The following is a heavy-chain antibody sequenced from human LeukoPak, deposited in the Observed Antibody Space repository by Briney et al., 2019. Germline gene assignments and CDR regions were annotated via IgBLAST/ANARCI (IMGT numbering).Heavy chain of an antibody. V-gene: IGHV4-39*07. J-gene: IGHJ6*03. CDR1: GGSISSSSYY. CDR2: IYYSGST. Sequence: SETLSLTCTVSGGSISSSSYYWGWIRQPPGKGLEGIGSIYYSGSTYYNPSLKSRVTISVDTSKNQFSLKLSSVTAADTAVYYCARVTDFWSGYYRNYYYYYMDVWGKGTTVTVSS. D-gene: IGHD3-3*01. CDR3: ARVTDFWSGYYRNYYYYYMDV.